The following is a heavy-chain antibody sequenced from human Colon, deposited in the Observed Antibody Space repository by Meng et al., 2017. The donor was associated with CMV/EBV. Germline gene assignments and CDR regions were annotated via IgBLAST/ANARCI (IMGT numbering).Heavy chain of an antibody. Sequence: GESLKISCAASGFSFSDFEMNWVRQVPGKGLEWVAYITSSSSGISYVDSVKGRFTISRDNAKNSLYLQMNNVRAEDTAVYYCARAPLTVFGASAQYYYHGMDVWGQGTTVTVSS. D-gene: IGHD3-3*01. CDR1: GFSFSDFE. V-gene: IGHV3-48*03. CDR2: ITSSSSGI. J-gene: IGHJ6*02. CDR3: ARAPLTVFGASAQYYYHGMDV.